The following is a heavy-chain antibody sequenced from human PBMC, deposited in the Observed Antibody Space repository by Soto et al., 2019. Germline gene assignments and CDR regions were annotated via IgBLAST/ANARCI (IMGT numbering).Heavy chain of an antibody. V-gene: IGHV1-2*02. CDR3: ARVDSGYDFDAFDI. J-gene: IGHJ3*02. Sequence: ASVKVSCKASGYTFTGYYMHWVRQAPGQGLEWMGWINPNSGGTNYAQKFQGRVTMTRDTSISTAYMELSRLRSDDTAVYYCARVDSGYDFDAFDIWGQGTMVTVS. CDR1: GYTFTGYY. D-gene: IGHD5-12*01. CDR2: INPNSGGT.